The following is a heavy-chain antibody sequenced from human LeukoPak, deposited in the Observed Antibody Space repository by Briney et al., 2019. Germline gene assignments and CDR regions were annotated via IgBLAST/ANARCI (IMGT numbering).Heavy chain of an antibody. V-gene: IGHV4-39*01. D-gene: IGHD3-22*01. CDR3: ARRSKKRITMIVVVMDAFDI. CDR1: GGSISSSSYY. Sequence: SETLSLTCTVSGGSISSSSYYWGWIRQPPGKGLEWIGSIYYSGSTYYNPSLKSRVTISVDTSKNQFSLKLSSVTAADTAVYYCARRSKKRITMIVVVMDAFDIWGQGTMVTVSS. J-gene: IGHJ3*02. CDR2: IYYSGST.